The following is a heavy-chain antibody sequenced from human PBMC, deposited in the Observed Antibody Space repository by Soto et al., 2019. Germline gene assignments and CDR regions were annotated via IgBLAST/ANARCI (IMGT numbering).Heavy chain of an antibody. CDR2: ISAYNGNT. CDR3: ARDSRGYCSSTSCFNWFDP. CDR1: GDTFTSYG. Sequence: QVQLVQSGAEVTKPGASVKVSCKASGDTFTSYGISWVRQAPGQGLEWMGWISAYNGNTNYAQKLQGRVTMTADTSTSTAYMELRSLGSDDTAVYYCARDSRGYCSSTSCFNWFDPWGQGTLVTVSS. V-gene: IGHV1-18*01. J-gene: IGHJ5*02. D-gene: IGHD2-2*01.